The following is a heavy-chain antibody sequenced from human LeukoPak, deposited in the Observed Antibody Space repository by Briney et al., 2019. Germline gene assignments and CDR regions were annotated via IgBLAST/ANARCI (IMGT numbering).Heavy chain of an antibody. J-gene: IGHJ4*02. CDR1: GFTFSSYA. V-gene: IGHV3-30-3*01. Sequence: GGTLRLSCAASGFTFSSYAMHWVRQAPGKGLEWGAVISYDGSNKYYADSVKGRFTISRDNSKNTLYLQMNSLRADDTAVYYCASGMVAKILGYFDYWGQGTLVTVSS. CDR2: ISYDGSNK. D-gene: IGHD5-12*01. CDR3: ASGMVAKILGYFDY.